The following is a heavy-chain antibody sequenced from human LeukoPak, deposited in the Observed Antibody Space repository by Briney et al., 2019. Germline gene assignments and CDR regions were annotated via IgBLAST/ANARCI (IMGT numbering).Heavy chain of an antibody. D-gene: IGHD1-26*01. CDR3: ARHADSGSYDY. CDR2: IYYSGST. V-gene: IGHV4-59*08. CDR1: GGSISSYY. J-gene: IGHJ4*02. Sequence: SQTLSLTCTVSGGSISSYYWSWIRQPPGKGLEWIGYIYYSGSTNYNPSLKSRVTISVDTSKNQFSLKLSSVTAADTAVYYCARHADSGSYDYWGQGTLVTVSS.